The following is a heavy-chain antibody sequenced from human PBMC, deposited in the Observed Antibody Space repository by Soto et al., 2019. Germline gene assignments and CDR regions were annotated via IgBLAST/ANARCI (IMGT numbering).Heavy chain of an antibody. CDR1: GYTFYSHS. Sequence: QAQLVQSGAEVKKPGASVKVSCKASGYTFYSHSISWVRQAPGQGLEWMGRINGDYGNTQYAQKFRGRVTMTTDTXXTTVYMELTNLRSDDTGVYYCARCIQGDYYYGMDVWGQGPTVTVSS. CDR2: INGDYGNT. CDR3: ARCIQGDYYYGMDV. V-gene: IGHV1-18*01. J-gene: IGHJ6*02. D-gene: IGHD5-18*01.